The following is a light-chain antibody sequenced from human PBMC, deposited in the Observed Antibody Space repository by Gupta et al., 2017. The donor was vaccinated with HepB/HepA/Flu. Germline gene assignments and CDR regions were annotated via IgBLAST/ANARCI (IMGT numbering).Light chain of an antibody. J-gene: IGLJ2*01. CDR1: SLRSYY. CDR3: NSRDSSGNSVV. CDR2: GKN. Sequence: SSELTQDPAVSVALGQTVRITCQGDSLRSYYASWYQQKPGKDPVLVIYGKNNRPSGIPDRFSGPSSGNTASLTITGAQAEDEADYYCNSRDSSGNSVVFGGGTKLTVL. V-gene: IGLV3-19*01.